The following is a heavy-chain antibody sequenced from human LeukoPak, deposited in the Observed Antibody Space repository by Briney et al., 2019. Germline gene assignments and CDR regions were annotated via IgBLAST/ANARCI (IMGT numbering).Heavy chain of an antibody. CDR3: ARPNGSGKYYYYYMDV. Sequence: GASVKVSCKASGYTFTSYGISWVRQAPGQGLEWMGWISAYNGNTNYAQKLQGRVTMTTDTSTSTAYMELRSLRSDDTAVYYCARPNGSGKYYYYYMDVWGKGTTVTVSS. CDR1: GYTFTSYG. V-gene: IGHV1-18*01. CDR2: ISAYNGNT. D-gene: IGHD3-10*01. J-gene: IGHJ6*03.